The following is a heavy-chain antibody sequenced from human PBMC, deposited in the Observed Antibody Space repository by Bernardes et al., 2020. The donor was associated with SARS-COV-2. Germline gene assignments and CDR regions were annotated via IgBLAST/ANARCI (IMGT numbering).Heavy chain of an antibody. CDR1: GGSISSGGYY. Sequence: TLSLTCTVSGGSISSGGYYWSWIRQLPGRGLEWIGYIYYSGSTYYNPSFRSRVTISVDTSKNQFSLRLNSVTAADTAVYYCAGIAGYSGYDLRFDDWGQGTKVTISS. J-gene: IGHJ4*02. CDR2: IYYSGST. V-gene: IGHV4-31*03. CDR3: AGIAGYSGYDLRFDD. D-gene: IGHD5-12*01.